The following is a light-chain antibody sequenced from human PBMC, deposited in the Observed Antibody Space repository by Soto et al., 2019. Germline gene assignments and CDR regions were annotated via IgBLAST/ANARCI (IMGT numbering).Light chain of an antibody. V-gene: IGLV2-11*01. J-gene: IGLJ1*01. CDR1: SSDVDGYNY. CDR2: DVS. CDR3: CSYAGSYTYV. Sequence: QSALTQPRSVSGSPGHSVTISCTGTSSDVDGYNYVSWYQQHPGKAPKLMIYDVSKRPSGVPDRFSGSKSGNTASLTISGLQAEDEADYCCCSYAGSYTYVFGTGTKVTVL.